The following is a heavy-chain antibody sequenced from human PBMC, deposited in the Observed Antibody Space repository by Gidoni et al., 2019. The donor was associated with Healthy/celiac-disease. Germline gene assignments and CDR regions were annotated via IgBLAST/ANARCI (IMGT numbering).Heavy chain of an antibody. J-gene: IGHJ4*02. CDR3: ARDLLFTTLG. V-gene: IGHV4-38-2*02. D-gene: IGHD3-16*01. CDR1: GYSISSGYY. Sequence: QVQLQEAGPGMVKPSETLSLTCAVSGYSISSGYYWGWIRQPPGKGLEWIGSIYHSGSTYYNPSLKSRVTISVDTSKTQFSLKLISVTAADTAVYYCARDLLFTTLGWGQGTLVTVSS. CDR2: IYHSGST.